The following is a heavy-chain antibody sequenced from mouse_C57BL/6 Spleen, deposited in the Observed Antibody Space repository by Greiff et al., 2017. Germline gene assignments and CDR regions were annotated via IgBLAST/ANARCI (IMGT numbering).Heavy chain of an antibody. J-gene: IGHJ1*03. CDR2: ISGGGGNT. CDR3: ARHYYSNPYWYFDV. V-gene: IGHV5-9*01. CDR1: GFTFSSYT. D-gene: IGHD2-5*01. Sequence: EVKLVESGGGLVKPGGSLKLSCAASGFTFSSYTMSWVRQTPEKRLEWVATISGGGGNTYYPDSVKGRFTISRGNAKNTLYLQMSSLRSEDTALYYCARHYYSNPYWYFDVWGTGTTVTVSS.